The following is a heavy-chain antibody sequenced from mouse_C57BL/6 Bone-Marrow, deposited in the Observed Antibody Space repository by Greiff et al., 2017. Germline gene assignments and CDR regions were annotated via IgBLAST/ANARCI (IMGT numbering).Heavy chain of an antibody. CDR2: IYPGSGST. D-gene: IGHD6-1*01. Sequence: VQLQQPGAELVKPGASVKMSCKASGYTFTSYWIPWVKQRPGQGLEWIGDIYPGSGSTNYNEKFKSKATLTVDKSSSTAYMQLSSLTSEDSAVYYCAGGGCLLDSWGQGTSLTVSS. CDR3: AGGGCLLDS. V-gene: IGHV1-55*01. CDR1: GYTFTSYW. J-gene: IGHJ2*02.